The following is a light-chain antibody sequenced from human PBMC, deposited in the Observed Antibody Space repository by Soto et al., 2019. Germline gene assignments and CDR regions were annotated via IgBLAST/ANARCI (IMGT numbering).Light chain of an antibody. Sequence: VFSQSPGALALSQGERASLSCRASQSLSSSYLAWYQQKPGQAPRLLIYGASSRATGIADRFSGSGSGTDFTLTISRLEPEDSAVYYCQQYGDSPWTFGQGTKVDIK. V-gene: IGKV3-20*01. CDR1: QSLSSSY. J-gene: IGKJ1*01. CDR3: QQYGDSPWT. CDR2: GAS.